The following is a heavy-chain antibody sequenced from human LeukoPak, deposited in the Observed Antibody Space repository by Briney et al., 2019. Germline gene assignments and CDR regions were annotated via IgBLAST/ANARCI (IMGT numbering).Heavy chain of an antibody. J-gene: IGHJ3*02. V-gene: IGHV4-34*01. CDR2: INHSGST. Sequence: SETLSLTCAVYGGSFSGYYWSWIRQPPGKGLEWIGEINHSGSTNYNPSLKSRVTISVDTSKNQFSLKLSSVTAADTAVCYCARGHIAAAGTNAFDIWGQGTMVTVSS. CDR1: GGSFSGYY. CDR3: ARGHIAAAGTNAFDI. D-gene: IGHD6-13*01.